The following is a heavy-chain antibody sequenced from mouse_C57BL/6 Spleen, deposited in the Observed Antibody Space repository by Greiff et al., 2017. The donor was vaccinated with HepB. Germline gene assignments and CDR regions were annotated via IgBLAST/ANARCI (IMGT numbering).Heavy chain of an antibody. Sequence: QVQLKQSGPELVKPGASVKISCKASGYAFSSSWMNWVKQRPGKGLEWIGRIYPGDGDTNYNGKFKGKATLTADKSSSTAYMQLSSLTSEDSAVYFCARSYYGSRYYFDYWGQGTTLTVSS. D-gene: IGHD1-1*01. CDR2: IYPGDGDT. J-gene: IGHJ2*01. CDR3: ARSYYGSRYYFDY. CDR1: GYAFSSSW. V-gene: IGHV1-82*01.